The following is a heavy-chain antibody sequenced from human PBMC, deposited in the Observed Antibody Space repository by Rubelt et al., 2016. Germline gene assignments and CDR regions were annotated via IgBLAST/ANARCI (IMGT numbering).Heavy chain of an antibody. Sequence: GSGGGLVQPGGSLRLSCAVSGFSFSTYWMRWVRQAPGKGLVWVSHINTDGKSTNYADSVKGRFTISRDNAKNTLFLQMNSLRTEDTAVYHCARHYYDSRNYFSGDYWGQGTLVTVSS. CDR2: INTDGKST. J-gene: IGHJ4*02. CDR1: GFSFSTYW. V-gene: IGHV3-74*01. D-gene: IGHD3-22*01. CDR3: ARHYYDSRNYFSGDY.